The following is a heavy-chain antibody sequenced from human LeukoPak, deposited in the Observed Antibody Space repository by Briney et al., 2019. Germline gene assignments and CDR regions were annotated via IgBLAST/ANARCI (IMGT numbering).Heavy chain of an antibody. CDR2: INHSGST. D-gene: IGHD3-22*01. CDR3: ASLRAVVVIWDGWFDP. CDR1: GGSLSSGYY. J-gene: IGHJ3*01. V-gene: IGHV4-38-2*01. Sequence: SETLSLTCAVSGGSLSSGYYWGWIRQPPGKGLEWIGSINHSGSTYYNPSLKSRVTISVDTSKNQFSLKLSSVTAADTAVYYCASLRAVVVIWDGWFDPWGQGTMVTVSS.